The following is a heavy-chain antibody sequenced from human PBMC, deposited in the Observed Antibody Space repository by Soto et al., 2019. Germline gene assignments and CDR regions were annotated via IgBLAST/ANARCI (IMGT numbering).Heavy chain of an antibody. CDR3: ARLEGLATISYYFDF. V-gene: IGHV4-39*01. Sequence: QLQLQESDPGLVKPSEALSLTCSVSGGSISSSSYYWGWIRQPPGKGLEWIGSIYYSGSTYYNPSLKSRVTISIDKSKNQFSLKLSSLTAADTAVYYCARLEGLATISYYFDFWGQGTLVTVSS. J-gene: IGHJ4*02. CDR2: IYYSGST. CDR1: GGSISSSSYY. D-gene: IGHD3-9*01.